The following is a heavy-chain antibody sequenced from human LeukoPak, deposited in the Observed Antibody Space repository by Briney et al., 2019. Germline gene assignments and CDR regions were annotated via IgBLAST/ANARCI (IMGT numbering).Heavy chain of an antibody. CDR2: IKSKTDGGTT. D-gene: IGHD1-26*01. J-gene: IGHJ4*02. CDR1: GFTFSNAW. CDR3: AKDAIYSGSYHYFDY. V-gene: IGHV3-15*01. Sequence: GGSLRLSCAASGFTFSNAWMSWVRQAPGKGLEWVGRIKSKTDGGTTDYAAPVKGRFTISRDDSKNTLYLQMNSLRAEDTAVYYCAKDAIYSGSYHYFDYWGQGTLVTVSS.